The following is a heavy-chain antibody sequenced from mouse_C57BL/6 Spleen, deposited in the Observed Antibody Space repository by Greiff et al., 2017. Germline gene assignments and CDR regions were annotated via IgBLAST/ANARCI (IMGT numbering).Heavy chain of an antibody. V-gene: IGHV1-63*01. Sequence: VRLQQSGAELVRPGTSVKMSCKASGYTFTNYWIGWAKQRPGHGLEWIGDIYPGGGYTNYNEKFKGKATLTADKSSSTAYMQFSSLTSEDSAIYVCARGDYDGSRYVGVAYWGQGTLVTVSA. CDR3: ARGDYDGSRYVGVAY. CDR2: IYPGGGYT. D-gene: IGHD1-1*01. J-gene: IGHJ3*01. CDR1: GYTFTNYW.